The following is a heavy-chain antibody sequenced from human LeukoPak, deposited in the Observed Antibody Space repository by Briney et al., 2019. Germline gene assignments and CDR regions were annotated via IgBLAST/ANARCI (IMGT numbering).Heavy chain of an antibody. CDR1: GGSISSYY. CDR3: ARESITMVRGAHYYYYYMDV. J-gene: IGHJ6*03. CDR2: IYYSGST. V-gene: IGHV4-59*01. D-gene: IGHD3-10*01. Sequence: PSETLSLTCTVSGGSISSYYWSWIRQPPGKGLEWIGYIYYSGSTNYSPSLKSRVTISLDTSKNQFSLKLSSVTAADTAVYYCARESITMVRGAHYYYYYMDVWGKGTTVTISS.